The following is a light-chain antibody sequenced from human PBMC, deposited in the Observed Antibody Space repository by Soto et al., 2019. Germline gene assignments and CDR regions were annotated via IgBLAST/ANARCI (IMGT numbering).Light chain of an antibody. CDR3: CSFAGRIFV. CDR2: DVN. J-gene: IGLJ1*01. Sequence: QSALTQPRSVSGSPGQSVTVSCTGTSSDVGGYNYVTWYQQHPGKAPKLMISDVNKRPSGVPDRFSGSKSGNTASLTISGLKADDEDSYSRCSFAGRIFVFGTGTKLTVL. V-gene: IGLV2-11*01. CDR1: SSDVGGYNY.